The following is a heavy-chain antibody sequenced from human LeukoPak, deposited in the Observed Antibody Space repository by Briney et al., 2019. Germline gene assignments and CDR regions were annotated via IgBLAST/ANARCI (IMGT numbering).Heavy chain of an antibody. CDR1: GLTLSNYW. V-gene: IGHV3-74*01. D-gene: IGHD6-13*01. J-gene: IGHJ4*02. Sequence: PGGSLRLSCAASGLTLSNYWMHWVRQAPGKGLVWVSRMNSDGSGTSYADSVKGRFTISRDNAKNSLYLQMNSLRAEDTALYYCAKDTDGAAAGTTWGHWGQGTLVTVSS. CDR3: AKDTDGAAAGTTWGH. CDR2: MNSDGSGT.